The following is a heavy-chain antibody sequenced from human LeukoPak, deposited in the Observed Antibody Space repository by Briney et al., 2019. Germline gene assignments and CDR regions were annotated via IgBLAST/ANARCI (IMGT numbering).Heavy chain of an antibody. CDR2: ISSSSSYI. CDR1: GFTFSSYS. J-gene: IGHJ6*02. V-gene: IGHV3-21*01. Sequence: PGGSLRLSCAASGFTFSSYSMNWVRQAPGKGLEWVSSISSSSSYIYYADSVKGRFTISRDNAKNSLYLQMNSLRAEDTAVYYCARDRQQLWRYYYYGMDVWAKGPRSPSP. D-gene: IGHD5-18*01. CDR3: ARDRQQLWRYYYYGMDV.